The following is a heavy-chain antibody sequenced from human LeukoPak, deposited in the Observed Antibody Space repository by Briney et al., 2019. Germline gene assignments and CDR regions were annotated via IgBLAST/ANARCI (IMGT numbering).Heavy chain of an antibody. D-gene: IGHD2-2*01. CDR3: ARGPTYQPIDY. Sequence: SETLSLTCAVYGESFTTFYWGWIRQTPGEGLKWIGEINHTGSTNYNPSLKSRVTISVDTSKNHFSLNLNSVTAADTAVYYCARGPTYQPIDYWGQGTLVTVSS. CDR2: INHTGST. J-gene: IGHJ4*02. CDR1: GESFTTFY. V-gene: IGHV4-34*01.